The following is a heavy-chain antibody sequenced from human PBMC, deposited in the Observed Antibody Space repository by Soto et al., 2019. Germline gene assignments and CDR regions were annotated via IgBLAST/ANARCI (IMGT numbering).Heavy chain of an antibody. Sequence: EVQLLESGAGLVQPGGSLTLSCAASEFTFSNYAMTWVRQAPGKGLEWVSTISGSGTGTNYADSVKGRFTISRDNSKNTLYLQVDSLRAEDTAIYYCAKGRVSFDSWGQGTLVIVSS. V-gene: IGHV3-23*01. J-gene: IGHJ4*02. CDR3: AKGRVSFDS. CDR2: ISGSGTGT. D-gene: IGHD6-13*01. CDR1: EFTFSNYA.